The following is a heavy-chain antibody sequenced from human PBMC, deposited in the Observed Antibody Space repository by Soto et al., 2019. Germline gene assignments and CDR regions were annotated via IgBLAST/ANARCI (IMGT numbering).Heavy chain of an antibody. CDR1: GFTFSGSA. D-gene: IGHD2-15*01. J-gene: IGHJ6*02. V-gene: IGHV3-73*01. CDR3: TRRFFSGGSCYVSGNDYYYGMDV. Sequence: GGSLRLSCAASGFTFSGSAMHWVRQASGKGLEWVGRIRSKANSYATAYAASVKGRFTISRDDSKNTAYLQMNSLKTEDTAVYYCTRRFFSGGSCYVSGNDYYYGMDVWGQGTTVTVSS. CDR2: IRSKANSYAT.